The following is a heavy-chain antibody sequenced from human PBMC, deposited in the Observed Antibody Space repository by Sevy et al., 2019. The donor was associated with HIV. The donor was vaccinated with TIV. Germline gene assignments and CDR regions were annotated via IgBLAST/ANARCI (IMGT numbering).Heavy chain of an antibody. Sequence: SETLSLTCTVSGGSISSSSYYWGWIRQPPGKGLEWIGSIYYSGSTYYNPSLKSLVTISVDTSKNQFSLKLSSVTAADTAVYYCARTPALLRYFDWLFFSGWGQGTLVTVSS. D-gene: IGHD3-9*01. CDR2: IYYSGST. V-gene: IGHV4-39*01. CDR3: ARTPALLRYFDWLFFSG. J-gene: IGHJ4*02. CDR1: GGSISSSSYY.